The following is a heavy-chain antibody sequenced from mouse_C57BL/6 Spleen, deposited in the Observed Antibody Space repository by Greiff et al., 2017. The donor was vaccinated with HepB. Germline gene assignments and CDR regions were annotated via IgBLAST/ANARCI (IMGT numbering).Heavy chain of an antibody. CDR2: ISSGGDYI. CDR3: TRANWDEEAY. Sequence: EVKLVESGEGLVKPGGSLKLSCAASGFTFSSYAMSWVRQTPEKRLEWVAYISSGGDYIYYADTVKGRFTISRDNARNTLYLQMSSLKSEDTAMYYCTRANWDEEAYWGQGTLVTVSA. J-gene: IGHJ3*01. V-gene: IGHV5-9-1*02. CDR1: GFTFSSYA. D-gene: IGHD4-1*01.